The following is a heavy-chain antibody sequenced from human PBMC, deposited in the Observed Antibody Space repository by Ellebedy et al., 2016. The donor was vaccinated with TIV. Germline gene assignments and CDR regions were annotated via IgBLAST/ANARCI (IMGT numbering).Heavy chain of an antibody. J-gene: IGHJ2*01. D-gene: IGHD3-10*01. CDR2: ISSRGTI. V-gene: IGHV4-39*01. Sequence: SETLSLXXTVSGGSIDHTPYFWGWIRQPPGKGLEWIGSISSRGTIYYTPSLKSRATISVDTSKNQFSLKLSSLTAADTAVYHCARHLLRDYYGSGSPNYWYFDLWGRGTLVTVSS. CDR1: GGSIDHTPYF. CDR3: ARHLLRDYYGSGSPNYWYFDL.